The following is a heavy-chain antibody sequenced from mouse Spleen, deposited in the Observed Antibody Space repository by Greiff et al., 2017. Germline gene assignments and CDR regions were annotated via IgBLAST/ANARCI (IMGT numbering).Heavy chain of an antibody. CDR2: INSNGGST. D-gene: IGHD1-1*01. J-gene: IGHJ1*01. V-gene: IGHV5-6-3*01. Sequence: EVMLVESGGGLVQPGGSLKLSCAASGFTFSSYGMSWVRQTPDKRLELVATINSNGGSTYYPDSVKGRFTISRDNAKNTLYLQMSSLKSEDTAMYYCAKERVYYYGSSYVSYWYFDVWGAGTTVTVSS. CDR1: GFTFSSYG. CDR3: AKERVYYYGSSYVSYWYFDV.